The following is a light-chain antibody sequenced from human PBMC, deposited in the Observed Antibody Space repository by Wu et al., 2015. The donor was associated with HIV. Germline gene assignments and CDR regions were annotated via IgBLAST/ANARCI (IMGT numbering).Light chain of an antibody. Sequence: VGHRVTITCRASQGISSYLAWYQQKPGKAPKLLIYAASTLQSGVPSRFSGSGSGTEFTLTISSLQPEDFATYYCQQLNSYPLLTFGGGTKVEIK. J-gene: IGKJ4*01. V-gene: IGKV1-9*01. CDR3: QQLNSYPLLT. CDR1: QGISSY. CDR2: AAS.